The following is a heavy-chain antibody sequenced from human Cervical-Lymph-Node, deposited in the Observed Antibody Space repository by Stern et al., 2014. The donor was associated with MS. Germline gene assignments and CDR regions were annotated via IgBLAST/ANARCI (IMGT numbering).Heavy chain of an antibody. V-gene: IGHV4-59*08. Sequence: QVHLVESGPGLVKPSETLSLTCAVSGGSISSRYWGWIRQPPGKGLEWIGLISHSGDTKYNPSLKSRVTISLDTSKNQLSLNVTSVTAADTAVYYCARLSTAVDFWGQGTLVTVSS. CDR1: GGSISSRY. J-gene: IGHJ4*02. CDR3: ARLSTAVDF. CDR2: ISHSGDT.